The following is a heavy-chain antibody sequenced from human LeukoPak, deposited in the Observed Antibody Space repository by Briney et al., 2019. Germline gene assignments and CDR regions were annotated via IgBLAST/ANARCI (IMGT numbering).Heavy chain of an antibody. V-gene: IGHV4-59*12. CDR1: GGSIRTYY. J-gene: IGHJ5*02. D-gene: IGHD3-10*01. Sequence: PSETLSLTCTVSGGSIRTYYWSWIRQPPGKGLEWIGYMYYSGSTNYNPSLKSRVTISVDTSINTAYLQWSSLKASDTAIYYCARVELLLWFGAQDHWFDPWGQGTLVTVSS. CDR2: MYYSGST. CDR3: ARVELLLWFGAQDHWFDP.